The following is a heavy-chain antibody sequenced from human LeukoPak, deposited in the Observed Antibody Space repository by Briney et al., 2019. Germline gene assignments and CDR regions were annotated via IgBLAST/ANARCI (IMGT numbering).Heavy chain of an antibody. Sequence: GESLKISCKGSGYSFPNYWIGWVRQMPGKGLEWMGIIYPGDSHTRYSPSFQDQVTISVDKSISTAYLQWSSLKASDTAMYYCARRGFLGGQIGVGFWFDPWGQGTLVTVSS. CDR2: IYPGDSHT. CDR1: GYSFPNYW. J-gene: IGHJ5*02. V-gene: IGHV5-51*01. CDR3: ARRGFLGGQIGVGFWFDP. D-gene: IGHD3-3*01.